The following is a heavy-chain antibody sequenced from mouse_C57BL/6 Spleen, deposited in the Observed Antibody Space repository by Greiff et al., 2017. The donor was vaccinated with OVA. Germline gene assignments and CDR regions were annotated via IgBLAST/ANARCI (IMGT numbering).Heavy chain of an antibody. V-gene: IGHV14-4*01. CDR2: IDPENGDT. J-gene: IGHJ3*01. Sequence: VQLQQSGAELVRPGASVKLSCTASGFNIKDDYMHWVKQRPEQGLAWIGWIDPENGDTDYASKFQGKATITADTSSNTAYLQLSSLTSEDTAVYYCTTNYGSSYGAYWGQGTLVTVSA. CDR1: GFNIKDDY. D-gene: IGHD1-1*01. CDR3: TTNYGSSYGAY.